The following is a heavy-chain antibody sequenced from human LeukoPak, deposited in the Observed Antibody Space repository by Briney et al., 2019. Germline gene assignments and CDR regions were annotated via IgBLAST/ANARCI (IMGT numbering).Heavy chain of an antibody. D-gene: IGHD6-19*01. Sequence: SQTLSLTCAISGDRVSTNSAAWNWIRQSPSRGREGLGSTYYRSKWYNDNAVSLSSRIAINADTSKNQISLHRKSVTPDDTAVYYCVRGDSSIAVSGTAFDYWGPGTLVTVSS. CDR3: VRGDSSIAVSGTAFDY. V-gene: IGHV6-1*01. CDR2: TYYRSKWYN. J-gene: IGHJ4*02. CDR1: GDRVSTNSAA.